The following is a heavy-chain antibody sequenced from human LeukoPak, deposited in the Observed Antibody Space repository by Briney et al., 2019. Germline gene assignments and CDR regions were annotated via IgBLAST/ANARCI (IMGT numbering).Heavy chain of an antibody. CDR1: SASISDRTYN. D-gene: IGHD3-10*01. Sequence: SEPLSLTCTVSSASISDRTYNWGCIRQPPGKGLEWIGTIYYNGRTYYNPSLKSRVTISVDTPKNQFSVRLSSVTAADTAMYYCASGYFGSGTQPGWFDPWGQGTLVTVSS. J-gene: IGHJ5*02. CDR3: ASGYFGSGTQPGWFDP. CDR2: IYYNGRT. V-gene: IGHV4-39*01.